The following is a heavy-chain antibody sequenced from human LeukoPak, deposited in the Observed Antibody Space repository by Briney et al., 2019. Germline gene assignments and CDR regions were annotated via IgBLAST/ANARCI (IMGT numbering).Heavy chain of an antibody. CDR1: GGSIRPHY. CDR2: IYYSGAT. Sequence: SETLSLTCAVSGGSIRPHYWSWIRQAPGKGLEWIGYIYYSGATNYNPSLKSRVTISVDTSKNQFSLKLSSVTAADTAVYYCAREGNWPTMAFDYWGQGTLVTVSS. D-gene: IGHD1-1*01. J-gene: IGHJ4*02. CDR3: AREGNWPTMAFDY. V-gene: IGHV4-59*11.